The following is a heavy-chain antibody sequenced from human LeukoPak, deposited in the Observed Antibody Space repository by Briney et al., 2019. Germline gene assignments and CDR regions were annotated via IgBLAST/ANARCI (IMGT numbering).Heavy chain of an antibody. CDR3: ARVRYYDPAFYY. J-gene: IGHJ4*02. CDR1: GLTFSSYS. Sequence: GGSLRLSCAASGLTFSSYSVNWVRQAPGKGLEWVSYISSSSGTIYYADSVKGRFTISRDNAKNSLYRQMNSLRAEDTAVYYCARVRYYDPAFYYWGQGTLVTVSS. CDR2: ISSSSGTI. V-gene: IGHV3-48*04. D-gene: IGHD3-22*01.